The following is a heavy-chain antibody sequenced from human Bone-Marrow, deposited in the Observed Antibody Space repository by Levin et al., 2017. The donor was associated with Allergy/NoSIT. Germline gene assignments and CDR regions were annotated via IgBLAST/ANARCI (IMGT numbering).Heavy chain of an antibody. J-gene: IGHJ5*02. Sequence: VASVKVSCKASGYTFTTYDINWVRQAAGQGLEWMGRMSPSNGDTVYAHKFQGRVTMTRNTSINTAYMELSSLKSDDTALYFCARDKYSSSFLDKLGWFIPWGQGTLVTVSS. CDR1: GYTFTTYD. CDR2: MSPSNGDT. V-gene: IGHV1-8*01. D-gene: IGHD6-6*01. CDR3: ARDKYSSSFLDKLGWFIP.